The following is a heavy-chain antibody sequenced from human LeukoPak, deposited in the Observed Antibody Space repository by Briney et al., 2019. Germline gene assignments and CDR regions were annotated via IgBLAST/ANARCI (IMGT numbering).Heavy chain of an antibody. Sequence: ASVNVSCKASGYTFTSYAMNGVRQAPGQGLEWVGWINTNTGNPTYAQGFTGRFVFSLDTSVSTAYLHISSLKAEDTAVYYCARRTAAAADEYYRMAVWGQGTTVTVSS. D-gene: IGHD6-13*01. CDR2: INTNTGNP. V-gene: IGHV7-4-1*02. J-gene: IGHJ6*02. CDR3: ARRTAAAADEYYRMAV. CDR1: GYTFTSYA.